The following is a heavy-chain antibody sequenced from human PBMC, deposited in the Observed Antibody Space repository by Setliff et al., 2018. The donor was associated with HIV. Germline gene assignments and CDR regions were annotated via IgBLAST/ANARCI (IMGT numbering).Heavy chain of an antibody. J-gene: IGHJ5*02. CDR2: IDSSGTT. CDR1: GGSFGVYR. V-gene: IGHV4-4*07. CDR3: ARDRHSSGLGSYGP. D-gene: IGHD3-10*01. Sequence: SETLSLTCTISGGSFGVYRWSWIRQSAGRGLEWIGRIDSSGTTDYKPSLKGRVAISVDTSRNQFSLRVTSLTAADTAVYCCARDRHSSGLGSYGPWGPGILVTVS.